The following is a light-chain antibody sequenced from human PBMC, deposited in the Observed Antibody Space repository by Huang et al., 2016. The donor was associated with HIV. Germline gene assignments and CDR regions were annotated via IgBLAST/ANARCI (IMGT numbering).Light chain of an antibody. CDR3: QKYYSAPPIT. Sequence: DIQLTQSPSSLSASVGDRVTITCRASQDISNYLAWYQQKPGKVPKLLIYAASTLQPPARSPFSRSTSGTDFAVTISSLQPQDVSTYYCQKYYSAPPITFGQGTGLEIK. CDR1: QDISNY. V-gene: IGKV1-27*01. J-gene: IGKJ5*01. CDR2: AAS.